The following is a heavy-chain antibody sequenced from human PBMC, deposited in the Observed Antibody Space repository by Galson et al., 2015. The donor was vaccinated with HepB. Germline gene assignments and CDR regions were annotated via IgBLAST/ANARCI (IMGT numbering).Heavy chain of an antibody. CDR1: GFTFSSYS. D-gene: IGHD2-15*01. J-gene: IGHJ6*02. CDR2: ISSSSSTI. V-gene: IGHV3-48*02. Sequence: SLRLSCAASGFTFSSYSMNWVRQAPGKGLEWVSYISSSSSTIYYADSVKGRFTISRDNAKNSLYLQMNSLRDEDTAVYYCAREGYCSGGSCPRTWFDYGMGVWGQGTTVTVSS. CDR3: AREGYCSGGSCPRTWFDYGMGV.